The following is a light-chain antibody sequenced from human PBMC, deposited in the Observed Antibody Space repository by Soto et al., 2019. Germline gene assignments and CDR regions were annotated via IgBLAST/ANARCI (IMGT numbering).Light chain of an antibody. Sequence: VLTGSRAALSVYPGERATLSCMSIQSVSSNLAWYQQKPGQAPSLLIYGASTRATGTPARFSGSGSGTEFTLTISSLQSEDFAVYYCQQYNNWPITCGQGTRL. CDR3: QQYNNWPIT. CDR2: GAS. CDR1: QSVSSN. J-gene: IGKJ5*01. V-gene: IGKV3-15*01.